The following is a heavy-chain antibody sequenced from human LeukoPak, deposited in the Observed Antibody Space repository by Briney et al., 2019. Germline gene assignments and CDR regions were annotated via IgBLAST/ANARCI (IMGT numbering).Heavy chain of an antibody. Sequence: PSETLSLTCTVSGGSISSSSYYWGWIRQPPGKGLEWIGSIYYSGSTYYNPSLKSRATISVDTSKNQFSLKLSSVTAADTAVYYCARDFWSGYSLDWFDPWGQGTLVTVSS. J-gene: IGHJ5*02. CDR1: GGSISSSSYY. D-gene: IGHD3-3*01. CDR3: ARDFWSGYSLDWFDP. CDR2: IYYSGST. V-gene: IGHV4-39*02.